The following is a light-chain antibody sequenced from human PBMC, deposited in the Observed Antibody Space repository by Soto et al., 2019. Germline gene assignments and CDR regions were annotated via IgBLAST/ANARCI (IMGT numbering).Light chain of an antibody. CDR1: QSISSW. J-gene: IGKJ5*01. CDR2: AAS. CDR3: QQANSFPHT. V-gene: IGKV1-12*01. Sequence: DIQMTQSPYTLSASVGDRVTITCRASQSISSWLAWYQQKPGKAPKLLIYAASSLQSGVPLRFSGSGSGTDFTLTISSLQPEDFATYYCQQANSFPHTFGQRRRPENK.